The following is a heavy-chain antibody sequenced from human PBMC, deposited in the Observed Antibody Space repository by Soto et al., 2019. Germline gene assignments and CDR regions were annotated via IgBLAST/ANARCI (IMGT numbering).Heavy chain of an antibody. V-gene: IGHV1-45*02. D-gene: IGHD1-1*01. Sequence: YLHWVRQAPGQALEWMGWITPFKSDTNYAQKFQDRVTITRDRSVSTAYMELSNLRSDDTAMYYCARSPFAGSDAFDIWGQGTMVTVSS. CDR2: ITPFKSDT. J-gene: IGHJ3*02. CDR1: Y. CDR3: ARSPFAGSDAFDI.